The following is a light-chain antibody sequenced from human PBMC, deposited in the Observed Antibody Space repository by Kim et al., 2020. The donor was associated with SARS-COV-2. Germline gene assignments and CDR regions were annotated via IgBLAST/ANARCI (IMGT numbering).Light chain of an antibody. V-gene: IGLV3-1*01. J-gene: IGLJ3*02. CDR2: QDS. Sequence: SGSPEQTASITCSGDKLGDKYACWYQQKPGQSPVLVIYQDSKRPSGIPERFSGSNSGNTATLTISGTQAMDEADYYCQAWDSSTAVFGGGTQLTVL. CDR1: KLGDKY. CDR3: QAWDSSTAV.